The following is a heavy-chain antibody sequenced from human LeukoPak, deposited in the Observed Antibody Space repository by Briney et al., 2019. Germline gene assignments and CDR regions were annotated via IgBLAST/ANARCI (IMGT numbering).Heavy chain of an antibody. CDR3: ARAEPPYCTNGVCYLDY. CDR2: IYYSGST. J-gene: IGHJ4*02. CDR1: GGSISSGGYY. Sequence: PSETLSLTCTVSGGSISSGGYYWSWIRQHPGKGLEWIGYIYYSGSTYYNPSLKSRVTISVDTSKNQFSLKLSSVTAADTAVYYCARAEPPYCTNGVCYLDYWGQGTLVTVSS. D-gene: IGHD2-8*01. V-gene: IGHV4-31*03.